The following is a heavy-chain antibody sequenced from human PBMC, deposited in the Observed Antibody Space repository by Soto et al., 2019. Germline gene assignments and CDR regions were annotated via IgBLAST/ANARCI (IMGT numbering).Heavy chain of an antibody. CDR2: IRNKAYGEAT. J-gene: IGHJ6*02. V-gene: IGHV3-49*04. Sequence: SLRLSCTASGFTFGDYAMSWVRQAPGKGLEWVGFIRNKAYGEATEYAASVKGRFTISRDDSNSIAYLQVNNLKTEDTAVYYCTRDLASYYYYGMDVWGQGTTVTVSS. CDR3: TRDLASYYYYGMDV. CDR1: GFTFGDYA.